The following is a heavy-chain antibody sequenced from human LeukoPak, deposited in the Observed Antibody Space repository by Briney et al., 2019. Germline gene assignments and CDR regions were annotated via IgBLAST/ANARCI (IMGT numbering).Heavy chain of an antibody. J-gene: IGHJ5*02. V-gene: IGHV1-69*13. CDR1: GGTFSSYA. CDR3: ARARRIVGATMGWFDP. CDR2: IIPIFGTA. Sequence: GASVKVSCKASGGTFSSYAISWVRQAPGQGLEWMGGIIPIFGTANYAQKFQGRVTITADESTSTAYMELSSLRSEDTAVYYCARARRIVGATMGWFDPWGQGTLVTVSS. D-gene: IGHD1-26*01.